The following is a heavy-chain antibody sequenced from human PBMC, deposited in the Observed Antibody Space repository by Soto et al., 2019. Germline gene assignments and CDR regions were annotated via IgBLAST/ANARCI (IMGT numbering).Heavy chain of an antibody. CDR2: IYYSGST. Sequence: QLQLQESGPGLVKPSETLSLTCTVSGGSISSSSYYWGWIRQPPGRGLELIGNIYYSGSTNYNPSLKSRVTISVDTSKNQFDRKLSSVTAADTAVYYCASLFSYNWNYVADYWGQGTLVTVSS. CDR3: ASLFSYNWNYVADY. D-gene: IGHD1-20*01. J-gene: IGHJ4*02. CDR1: GGSISSSSYY. V-gene: IGHV4-39*01.